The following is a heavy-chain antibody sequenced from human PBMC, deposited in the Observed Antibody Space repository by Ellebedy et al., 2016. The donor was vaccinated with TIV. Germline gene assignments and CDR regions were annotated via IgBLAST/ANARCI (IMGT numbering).Heavy chain of an antibody. CDR2: IDPSDSYT. V-gene: IGHV5-10-1*01. CDR1: ENSFNKYW. CDR3: ARHELGSNAAFDS. D-gene: IGHD6-13*01. Sequence: GGSLRLSXKGSENSFNKYWIAWVRQIPGKGLEWMGRIDPSDSYTNYSPSFQGHVTLSVDKSMSTAYLQWSSLKASDTAMYYCARHELGSNAAFDSWGQGTVVTVSP. J-gene: IGHJ4*02.